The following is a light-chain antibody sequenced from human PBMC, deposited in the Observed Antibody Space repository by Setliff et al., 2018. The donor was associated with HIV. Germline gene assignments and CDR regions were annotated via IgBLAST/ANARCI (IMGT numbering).Light chain of an antibody. CDR3: QVWDSSSDHYV. V-gene: IGLV3-21*04. J-gene: IGLJ1*01. Sequence: SYALPQPPSVSVAPGKTARITCGGNNIGSKSVHWHQQKPGQAPVLVIYYDSDRPSGIPERFSGSNSGNTATLTISRVEAGDEADYYCQVWDSSSDHYVFGTGTKVTVL. CDR1: NIGSKS. CDR2: YDS.